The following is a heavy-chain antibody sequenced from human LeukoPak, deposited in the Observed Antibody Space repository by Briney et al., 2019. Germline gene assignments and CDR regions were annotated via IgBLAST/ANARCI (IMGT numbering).Heavy chain of an antibody. CDR1: GFTFSSYG. Sequence: PGGSLRLSCAASGFTFSSYGMSWVRQAPGKGLEWVSAISGSGGSTYYADSVKGRFTISRDNSKNTLYLQMNSLRAEDTAVYYCAKLWGYCSGGSCYSDYWGQGTLVTVSS. J-gene: IGHJ4*02. CDR2: ISGSGGST. D-gene: IGHD2-15*01. CDR3: AKLWGYCSGGSCYSDY. V-gene: IGHV3-23*01.